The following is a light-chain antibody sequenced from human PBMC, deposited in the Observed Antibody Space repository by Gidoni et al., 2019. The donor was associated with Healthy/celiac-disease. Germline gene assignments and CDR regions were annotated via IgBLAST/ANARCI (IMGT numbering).Light chain of an antibody. V-gene: IGKV3-20*01. J-gene: IGKJ3*01. CDR1: QSVSSSY. CDR3: QQYGSSPPVT. Sequence: EIVLTQSPGTLSLSPGERATLSCRASQSVSSSYLAWYQQKPGQAPRLLIYGASSRATGIPDRFSGSGSGTDFTLTISRLEPEDFAVYYCQQYGSSPPVTFXXXTKVDIK. CDR2: GAS.